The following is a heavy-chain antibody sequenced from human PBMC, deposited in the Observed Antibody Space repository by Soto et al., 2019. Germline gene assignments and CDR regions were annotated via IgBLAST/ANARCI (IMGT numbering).Heavy chain of an antibody. D-gene: IGHD3-9*01. V-gene: IGHV4-39*01. J-gene: IGHJ5*02. CDR2: IYYSGST. Sequence: TSETLSLTCTVSGGSISSSSYYWGWIRQPPGKGLEWIGSIYYSGSTYYNPSLKSRVTISVDTSKNQFSLKLSSVTAADTAVYYCARNYYDILTGSMYNWFDPWGQGTLVTVSS. CDR3: ARNYYDILTGSMYNWFDP. CDR1: GGSISSSSYY.